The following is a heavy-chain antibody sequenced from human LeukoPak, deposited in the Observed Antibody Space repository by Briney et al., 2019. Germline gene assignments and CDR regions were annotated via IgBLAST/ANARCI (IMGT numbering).Heavy chain of an antibody. Sequence: WASVKVSCKASGYTFTSYYMHWVRQAPGQGLEWMGIINPSGGSTSYAQKFQGRVTMTRDMSTSTVYMELSSLRSEDTAVYYCARAKGWVAVAGLNDAFDIWGQGTMVTVSS. V-gene: IGHV1-46*01. CDR3: ARAKGWVAVAGLNDAFDI. CDR2: INPSGGST. D-gene: IGHD6-19*01. CDR1: GYTFTSYY. J-gene: IGHJ3*02.